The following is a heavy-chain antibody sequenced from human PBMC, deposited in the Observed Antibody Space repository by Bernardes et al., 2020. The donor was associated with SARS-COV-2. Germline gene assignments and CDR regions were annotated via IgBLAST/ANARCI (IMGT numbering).Heavy chain of an antibody. Sequence: SGTLSLSCSVSGATISTHYWHWVRQSPGKGLEWVGYFFFGAFRRPDYNPSLSSRVTISADKSNNQISLKLSSVTTAYTATDFCARGPAAYSSYADPFDFWGRGIPV. CDR1: GATISTHY. D-gene: IGHD3-16*01. J-gene: IGHJ4*01. CDR3: ARGPAAYSSYADPFDF. V-gene: IGHV4-59*11. CDR2: FFFGAFRRP.